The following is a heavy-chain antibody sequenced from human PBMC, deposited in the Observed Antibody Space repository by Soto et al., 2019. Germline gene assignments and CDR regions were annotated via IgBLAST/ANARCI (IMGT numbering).Heavy chain of an antibody. CDR2: IYHSVST. Sequence: QVQLQESGPGLVKPSGTLSLTCAVSSGSISSSNWWSWVRQPPGKGLEWIGEIYHSVSTNYNPSLNNRVTISVDKSKSQFSLKLSSVTAADTAVYYCARGYYDFWSGYSHYFDYWGQGNLVTVSS. CDR3: ARGYYDFWSGYSHYFDY. J-gene: IGHJ4*02. V-gene: IGHV4-4*02. CDR1: SGSISSSNW. D-gene: IGHD3-3*01.